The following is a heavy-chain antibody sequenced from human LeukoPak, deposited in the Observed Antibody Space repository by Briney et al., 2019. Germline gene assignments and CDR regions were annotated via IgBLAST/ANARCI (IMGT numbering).Heavy chain of an antibody. CDR1: GGSVSGYY. CDR3: ARGGSKQWLVDDS. Sequence: SETLSLTCTVSGGSVSGYYWSWIRQPPGKGLEWIGYIHYSGSTNYNPSLKSRVTISVDTSKNQFSLKLSSVTAADTAVYYCARGGSKQWLVDDSWGQGTLVTVSS. J-gene: IGHJ4*02. D-gene: IGHD6-19*01. CDR2: IHYSGST. V-gene: IGHV4-59*02.